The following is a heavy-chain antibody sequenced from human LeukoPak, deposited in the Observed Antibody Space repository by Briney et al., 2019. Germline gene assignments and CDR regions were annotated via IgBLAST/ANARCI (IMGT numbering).Heavy chain of an antibody. CDR1: GDSISSNY. J-gene: IGHJ4*02. CDR2: IYDSGST. D-gene: IGHD6-19*01. CDR3: ARDRRSSGWYYFDY. Sequence: SETLSLTCTVSGDSISSNYWSWIRQPPGKGLEWIGYIYDSGSTHYSPSLKSRVTISVDTPKNQFSLKLSSVTAADTAVYYCARDRRSSGWYYFDYWGQGTLVTVSS. V-gene: IGHV4-59*01.